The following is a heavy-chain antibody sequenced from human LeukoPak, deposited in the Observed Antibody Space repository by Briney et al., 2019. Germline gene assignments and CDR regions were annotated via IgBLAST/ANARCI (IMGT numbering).Heavy chain of an antibody. V-gene: IGHV4-39*07. Sequence: SETLSLTCTVSGGSISSSSYYWGWIRQPPGKGLVWIGSIYYSGSTYYNPSLKSRVTILVDTSKNQFSLKLSSVTAADTAVYYCARSSWYDIIDYWGQGTLVTVSS. D-gene: IGHD6-13*01. CDR1: GGSISSSSYY. J-gene: IGHJ4*02. CDR2: IYYSGST. CDR3: ARSSWYDIIDY.